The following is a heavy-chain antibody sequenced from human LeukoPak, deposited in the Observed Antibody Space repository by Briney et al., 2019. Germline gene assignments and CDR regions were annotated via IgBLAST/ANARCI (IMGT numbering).Heavy chain of an antibody. D-gene: IGHD1-7*01. CDR3: AKDQRRSTWNYGDALDF. CDR2: ISDDGSNT. Sequence: GGSLRLSCAASGFTFSSFAIHWDRQAPGKGLEWVAVISDDGSNTYYAYSVKGRFTISRGNSKNTVYLQMNSLRAEDTAVYYCAKDQRRSTWNYGDALDFWGQGTMVFVSS. V-gene: IGHV3-30*01. CDR1: GFTFSSFA. J-gene: IGHJ3*01.